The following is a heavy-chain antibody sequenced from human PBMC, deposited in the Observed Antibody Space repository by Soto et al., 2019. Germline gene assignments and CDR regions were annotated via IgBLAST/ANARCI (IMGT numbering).Heavy chain of an antibody. Sequence: PXGSLRLSCAASGVTFSSYSMNWVRQAPGKGLDWVSSISSSSSYIYYADSVKGRFTISRDNAKNSLYLQMNSLRAEDTAVYYCARDWLTMVRGDTGLGMDVWGQGTTVTVSS. CDR2: ISSSSSYI. J-gene: IGHJ6*02. D-gene: IGHD3-10*01. V-gene: IGHV3-21*01. CDR1: GVTFSSYS. CDR3: ARDWLTMVRGDTGLGMDV.